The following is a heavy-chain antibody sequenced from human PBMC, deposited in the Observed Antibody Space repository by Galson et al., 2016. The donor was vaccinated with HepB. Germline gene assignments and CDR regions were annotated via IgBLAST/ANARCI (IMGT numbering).Heavy chain of an antibody. CDR3: AKDSNWLGIVVVPAEIDY. CDR2: ISYDGSNK. CDR1: GFTFSSYG. D-gene: IGHD2-2*01. Sequence: SLRLSCAASGFTFSSYGMHWVRQAPGKGLEWVAVISYDGSNKYYADSVKGRFTISRDNSKNTLYLQMNSLRAEDTAAYYCAKDSNWLGIVVVPAEIDYWGQGTLVTVSS. J-gene: IGHJ4*02. V-gene: IGHV3-30*18.